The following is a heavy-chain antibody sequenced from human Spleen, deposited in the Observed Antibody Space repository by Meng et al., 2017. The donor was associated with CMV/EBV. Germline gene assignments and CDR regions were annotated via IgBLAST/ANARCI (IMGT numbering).Heavy chain of an antibody. Sequence: TVSGGSLSSGDYYWRWLRQPPGKGLEWIGYIYYSGSTYYNPPLKSRVTISVDTSKNQFSLKLSSVTAADTAVYYCAGNGRAGNWFDPWGQGTLVTVSS. CDR1: GGSLSSGDYY. CDR3: AGNGRAGNWFDP. J-gene: IGHJ5*02. CDR2: IYYSGST. D-gene: IGHD2-8*01. V-gene: IGHV4-30-4*08.